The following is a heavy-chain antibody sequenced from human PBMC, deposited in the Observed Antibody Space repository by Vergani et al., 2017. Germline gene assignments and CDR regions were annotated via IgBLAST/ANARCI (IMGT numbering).Heavy chain of an antibody. CDR1: GGSISSSNW. CDR2: IYHSGRI. V-gene: IGHV4-4*03. J-gene: IGHJ6*02. CDR3: ARSLWFEEFSYGMDV. D-gene: IGHD3-10*01. Sequence: QVQLQESGPGLVKPPGTLSLTCDVSGGSISSSNWWSWVRQPPGRGLEWIGEIYHSGRINYNPSLKSRVTISVDKSKNHFSLKLSSVTSAATAVYYCARSLWFEEFSYGMDVWGQGTTVTVSS.